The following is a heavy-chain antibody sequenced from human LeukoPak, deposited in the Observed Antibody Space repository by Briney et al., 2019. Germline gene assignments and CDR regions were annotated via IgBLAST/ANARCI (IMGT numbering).Heavy chain of an antibody. V-gene: IGHV1-2*02. Sequence: ASVKVSCTASGYTFTGYYMHWVRQAPGQGLEWMGWINPNSGGTNYAQKFQGRVTMTRDTSISTAYMELSRLRSDDTAVYYCARDSGGNKLYYYYYYGMDVWGQGTTVTVSS. CDR2: INPNSGGT. J-gene: IGHJ6*02. D-gene: IGHD4-23*01. CDR1: GYTFTGYY. CDR3: ARDSGGNKLYYYYYYGMDV.